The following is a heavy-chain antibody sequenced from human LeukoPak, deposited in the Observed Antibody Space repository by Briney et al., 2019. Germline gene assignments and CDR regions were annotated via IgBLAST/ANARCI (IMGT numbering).Heavy chain of an antibody. CDR3: ARVMVLRYFDGSDAFDI. J-gene: IGHJ3*02. Sequence: PGGSLSLSCAASGFTFSSYEMNWVRQAPGKGLEWVSYISSSGSTTYYADSVKGRFTISRDNAKNSLYLQMNSLRAEDTAVYYCARVMVLRYFDGSDAFDIWGQGTMVTVSS. D-gene: IGHD3-9*01. CDR2: ISSSGSTT. CDR1: GFTFSSYE. V-gene: IGHV3-48*03.